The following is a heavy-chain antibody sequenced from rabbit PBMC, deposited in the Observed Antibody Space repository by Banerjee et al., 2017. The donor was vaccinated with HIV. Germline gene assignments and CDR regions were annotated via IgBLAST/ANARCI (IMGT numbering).Heavy chain of an antibody. CDR1: GISFSNGYW. CDR3: ARGGGAGGYVNL. V-gene: IGHV1S45*01. D-gene: IGHD1-1*01. Sequence: GQLAQSWEDLVKPEGSLTLTCTATGISFSNGYWIHRVRQAPGKGLEWIALIGVGSSGSTYYASWAKGRFTISKTSSTTVTLQMTSLTAADTATYFCARGGGAGGYVNLWGPGTLVTVS. CDR2: IGVGSSGST. J-gene: IGHJ4*01.